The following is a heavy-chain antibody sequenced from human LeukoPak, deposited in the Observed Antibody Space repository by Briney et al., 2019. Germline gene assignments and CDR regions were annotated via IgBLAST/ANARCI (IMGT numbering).Heavy chain of an antibody. J-gene: IGHJ4*02. CDR1: GFTFSNYW. CDR3: AQDLSYIGLDN. D-gene: IGHD2-15*01. V-gene: IGHV3-23*01. CDR2: ISGSGGST. Sequence: PGGSLRLSCAASGFTFSNYWMSWVRQAPGKGLEWVSAISGSGGSTYYADSVKGRFTISRDNSKNTLYLQMNSLRAEDTAVYCCAQDLSYIGLDNWGQGTLVTVSS.